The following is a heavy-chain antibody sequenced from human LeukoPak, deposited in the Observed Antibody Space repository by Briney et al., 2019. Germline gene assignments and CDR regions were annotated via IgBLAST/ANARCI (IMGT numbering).Heavy chain of an antibody. V-gene: IGHV4-39*07. Sequence: PSETLSLTCTVSGGSISSSSYYWGWIRQPPGKGLEWIGSIYYSGSTYYNLSLKSRVTISVDTSKNQFSLKLSSVTAADTAVYYCARYGGNSDYWGQGTLVTVSS. CDR2: IYYSGST. D-gene: IGHD4-23*01. CDR1: GGSISSSSYY. J-gene: IGHJ4*02. CDR3: ARYGGNSDY.